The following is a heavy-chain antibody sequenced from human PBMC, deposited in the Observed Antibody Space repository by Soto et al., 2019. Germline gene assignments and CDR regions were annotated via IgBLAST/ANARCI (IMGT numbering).Heavy chain of an antibody. J-gene: IGHJ3*02. D-gene: IGHD2-2*01. CDR2: ISSSGSTI. Sequence: GGSLRLSCAASGFTFSDYYMSWIRQAPGKGLEWVSYISSSGSTIYYADSVKGRFTISRDXAKNSLYLQMNSLRAEDTAVYYCASSRYCSSTSCYPDAFDIWGQGTMVTVSS. CDR3: ASSRYCSSTSCYPDAFDI. V-gene: IGHV3-11*01. CDR1: GFTFSDYY.